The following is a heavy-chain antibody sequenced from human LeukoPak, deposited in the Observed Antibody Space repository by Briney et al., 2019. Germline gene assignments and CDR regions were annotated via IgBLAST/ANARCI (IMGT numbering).Heavy chain of an antibody. Sequence: GGSLRLSCAASGFTFSGSAIHWVRQASGKGLEWLGRIRSKANNYATTYGASVEGRFTISRDDSQNTAYLQMNSLIIEDTAVYFCSALGIAAAGMDYWGQGTLVTVSS. V-gene: IGHV3-73*01. CDR1: GFTFSGSA. CDR2: IRSKANNYAT. D-gene: IGHD6-13*01. CDR3: SALGIAAAGMDY. J-gene: IGHJ4*02.